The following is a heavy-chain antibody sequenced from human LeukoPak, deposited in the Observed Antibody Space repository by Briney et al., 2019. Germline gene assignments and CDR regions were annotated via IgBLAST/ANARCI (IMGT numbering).Heavy chain of an antibody. D-gene: IGHD5-18*01. V-gene: IGHV4-38-2*01. Sequence: SETLSLTCAVSGYSISSGYYWGWIRQPPGKGLEWIGSIYHSGSTYYNPSLKSQVTLSVDTDKNQFSLKLSSVTAADTAVHYCARLRDNVHKAMVGWGQGTLVTVSS. CDR1: GYSISSGYY. CDR3: ARLRDNVHKAMVG. J-gene: IGHJ4*02. CDR2: IYHSGST.